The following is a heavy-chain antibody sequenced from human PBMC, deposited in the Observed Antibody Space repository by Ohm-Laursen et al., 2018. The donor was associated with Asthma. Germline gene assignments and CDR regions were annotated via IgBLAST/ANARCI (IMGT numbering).Heavy chain of an antibody. CDR1: GFIFSSSA. CDR3: ARERIVVVPADYYYGMDV. D-gene: IGHD2-2*01. J-gene: IGHJ6*02. V-gene: IGHV3-30-3*01. CDR2: ISYDGSNK. Sequence: SLRLSCAASGFIFSSSAMHWVRQAPGKGLEWVAAISYDGSNKYHADSVKGRFTISRDNSKNTLYLQMSSLIAEDTAVYYCARERIVVVPADYYYGMDVWGQGTTVTVSS.